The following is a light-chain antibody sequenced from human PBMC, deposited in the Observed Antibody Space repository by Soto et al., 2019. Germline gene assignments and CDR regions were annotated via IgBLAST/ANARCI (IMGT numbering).Light chain of an antibody. J-gene: IGKJ4*01. V-gene: IGKV3-15*01. Sequence: EIVMTQSPGTLSVSPGERVTLSCRASQSVGNNLAWHQQKPGQAPRLLIYGASTRATGLPARFSGSGSGTDFTLAISSLQAEDVAVYFRQQHNEFPLTFGGGTE. CDR2: GAS. CDR1: QSVGNN. CDR3: QQHNEFPLT.